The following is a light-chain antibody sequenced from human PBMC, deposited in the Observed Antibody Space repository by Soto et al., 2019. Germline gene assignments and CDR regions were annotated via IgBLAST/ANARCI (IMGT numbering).Light chain of an antibody. V-gene: IGKV1-39*01. J-gene: IGKJ3*01. CDR2: SAS. CDR1: QSIRNY. Sequence: DIQMTQSPSSLSASVGDRVTITCRASQSIRNYLNWYQQKPGKAPKLLISSASTLQSGVPSRFSRSGSGTDFTLIISSLQPEDFATYYCQQSSSPPPFTFGPGNKVDIK. CDR3: QQSSSPPPFT.